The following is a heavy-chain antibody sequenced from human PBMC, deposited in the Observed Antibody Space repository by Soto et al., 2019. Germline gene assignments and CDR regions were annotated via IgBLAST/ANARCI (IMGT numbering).Heavy chain of an antibody. CDR1: GDSVSGGDSY. D-gene: IGHD3-22*01. CDR3: VSGGNPYHYATSGPGTFDK. V-gene: IGHV4-30-4*01. J-gene: IGHJ4*02. CDR2: TSFSGYT. Sequence: QVQLQESGPGLVKPSQTLSLTCTVSGDSVSGGDSYWSWIRQPPGKALEWIGYTSFSGYTSYTPSLKSRVTISVDMSQSLFSLRLTSVTAADTAIYYCVSGGNPYHYATSGPGTFDKWGQGTLVSLSS.